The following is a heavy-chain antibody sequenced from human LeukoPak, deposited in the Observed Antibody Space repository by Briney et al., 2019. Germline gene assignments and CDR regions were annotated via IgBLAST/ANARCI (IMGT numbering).Heavy chain of an antibody. J-gene: IGHJ4*02. CDR3: ASDPTFRYGDYGVYFDY. CDR1: GFTFSSYS. D-gene: IGHD4-17*01. Sequence: PGRSLRLSCAASGFTFSSYSMNWVRQAPGKGLEWVSSISSSSSYIYYADSAKGRFTISRDNAKNSLYLQMNSLRAEDTAVYYCASDPTFRYGDYGVYFDYWGQGTLVTVSS. V-gene: IGHV3-21*01. CDR2: ISSSSSYI.